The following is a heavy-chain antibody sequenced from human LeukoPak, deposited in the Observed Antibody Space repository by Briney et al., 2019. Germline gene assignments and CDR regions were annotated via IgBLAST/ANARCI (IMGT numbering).Heavy chain of an antibody. CDR3: ARASALGTVTPYYGMDV. CDR2: IWYDGSNK. Sequence: PGRSLRLSCAASGFTFSSYGMHWVRQAPGKGLEWVAVIWYDGSNKYYADSVKGRFTISRDNSKNTLYLQMNSLRAEDTAVYYCARASALGTVTPYYGMDVWGQGTTVTVSS. CDR1: GFTFSSYG. J-gene: IGHJ6*02. D-gene: IGHD4-17*01. V-gene: IGHV3-33*01.